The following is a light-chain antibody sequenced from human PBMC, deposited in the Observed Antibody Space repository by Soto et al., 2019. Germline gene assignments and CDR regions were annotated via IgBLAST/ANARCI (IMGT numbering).Light chain of an antibody. V-gene: IGLV4-69*01. Sequence: QSVLTQSPSASASPGASVKLTCTLSSGHSDYAIAWHQQQPEKGPRYLMKVTSDGSHTKGDGIPDRFSGSSSGADRYLTISSLRSDDEADYYCQAWGTGGVFGGRTKLTVL. CDR1: SGHSDYA. CDR2: VTSDGSH. CDR3: QAWGTGGV. J-gene: IGLJ3*02.